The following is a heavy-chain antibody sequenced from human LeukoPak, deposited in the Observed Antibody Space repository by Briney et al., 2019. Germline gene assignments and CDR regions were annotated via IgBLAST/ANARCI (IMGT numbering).Heavy chain of an antibody. CDR3: ARVSGSGWYYFDH. Sequence: SETLSLTCTVSGGSGSSYFWSWVRQSPEKGLEWIGYIYNSGNTNYNPSLESRVTISRDMSRNQFSLKVRSVTPADMAVYYCARVSGSGWYYFDHWGQGALVTVSS. J-gene: IGHJ4*02. D-gene: IGHD6-19*01. CDR1: GGSGSSYF. V-gene: IGHV4-59*02. CDR2: IYNSGNT.